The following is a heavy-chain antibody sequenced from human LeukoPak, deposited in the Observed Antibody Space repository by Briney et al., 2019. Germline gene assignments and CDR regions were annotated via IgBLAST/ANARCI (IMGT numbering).Heavy chain of an antibody. CDR2: INPNSGGT. D-gene: IGHD3-3*01. Sequence: ASVKVSCKASGYTFTGYYMHWVRQAPGQGLEWMGRINPNSGGTNYAQKFRGRVTMTRDTSISTAYMELSRLRSDDTAVYYCAREVRFLEWYEDGMDVWGQGTTVTVSS. J-gene: IGHJ6*02. CDR1: GYTFTGYY. CDR3: AREVRFLEWYEDGMDV. V-gene: IGHV1-2*06.